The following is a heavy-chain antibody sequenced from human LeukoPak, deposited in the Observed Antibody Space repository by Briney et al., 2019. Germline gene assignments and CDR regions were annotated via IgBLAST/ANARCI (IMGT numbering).Heavy chain of an antibody. J-gene: IGHJ5*02. D-gene: IGHD6-19*01. CDR2: IYYSGST. V-gene: IGHV4-59*01. Sequence: PSEALPLTFTCCGGFKRSYYWNSLRQPPAKVLDLIGYIYYSGSTNYNPSLKSRVTISVGTSKNQFSLKLSSVTAADTAVYYCARVSAAVAGTNRWFDPWGQGTLVTVSS. CDR1: GGFKRSYY. CDR3: ARVSAAVAGTNRWFDP.